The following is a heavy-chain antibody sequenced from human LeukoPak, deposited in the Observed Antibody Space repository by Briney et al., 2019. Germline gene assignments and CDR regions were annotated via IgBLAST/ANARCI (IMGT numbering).Heavy chain of an antibody. J-gene: IGHJ5*02. V-gene: IGHV3-23*01. CDR3: ARRTKTGIAAAGDNWFDP. CDR1: GFTFSSYA. D-gene: IGHD6-13*01. CDR2: ISGSGGST. Sequence: PGGSLRLSCAASGFTFSSYAMSWVRQAPGKGLEWVSAISGSGGSTYYADSVKGRFTISRDNSKNTLYLQMNSLRAEDTAAYYCARRTKTGIAAAGDNWFDPWGQGTLVTVSS.